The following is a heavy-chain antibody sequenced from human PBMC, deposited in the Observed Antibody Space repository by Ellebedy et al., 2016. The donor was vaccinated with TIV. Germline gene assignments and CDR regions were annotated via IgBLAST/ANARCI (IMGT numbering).Heavy chain of an antibody. J-gene: IGHJ4*02. D-gene: IGHD5-18*01. CDR2: ISSTGSRT. V-gene: IGHV3-23*01. CDR1: GFTFSSFA. CDR3: AKDRTPGDGYWVFDN. Sequence: PGGSLRLSCAASGFTFSSFAMVWVRQTPGKGLEWVSTISSTGSRTYYADSVKGRFTISRDNSKRTVDLQMNSLRAEDTAVYFCAKDRTPGDGYWVFDNWGQGTLVSVSS.